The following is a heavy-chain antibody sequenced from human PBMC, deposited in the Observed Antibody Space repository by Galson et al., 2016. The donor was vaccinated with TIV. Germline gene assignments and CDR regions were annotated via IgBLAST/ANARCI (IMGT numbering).Heavy chain of an antibody. CDR3: SRDLTTGNPSYDY. CDR2: IKEDGSEI. CDR1: GFSFRSYW. Sequence: LRLSCAASGFSFRSYWMSWVRQAPGKGLQWVANIKEDGSEIYYVDSVKGRFTISRDNAKNSLYLQMSSLRAEDTAMYYCSRDLTTGNPSYDYWGQGTTVTVSS. V-gene: IGHV3-7*01. D-gene: IGHD1-1*01. J-gene: IGHJ4*03.